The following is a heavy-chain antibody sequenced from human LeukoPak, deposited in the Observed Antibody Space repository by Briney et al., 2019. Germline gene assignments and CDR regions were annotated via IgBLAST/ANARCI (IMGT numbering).Heavy chain of an antibody. CDR3: ARAYGYGSGSRNYFDY. CDR2: ISAYNGNT. CDR1: IYTFTDYY. J-gene: IGHJ4*02. D-gene: IGHD3-10*01. V-gene: IGHV1-18*04. Sequence: ASVKVSCEASIYTFTDYYTHWVRQAPGQGLEWMGWISAYNGNTNYAQKLQGRVTMTTDTSTSTAYMELRSLRSDDTAVYYCARAYGYGSGSRNYFDYWGQGTLVTVSS.